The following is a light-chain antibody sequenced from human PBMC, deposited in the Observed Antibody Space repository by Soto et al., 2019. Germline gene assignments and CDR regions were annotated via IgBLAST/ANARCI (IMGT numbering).Light chain of an antibody. J-gene: IGKJ2*01. CDR1: QTISTY. V-gene: IGKV1-39*01. CDR2: DAS. Sequence: DIQMTQSPSSLSASVGDRVTITCRASQTISTYLNWYQQKPGKAPRLLIYDASSLLSGVTSRFSGSGSGTDFTLTIARLQPEDFSNYYFQQSDRTPYTFGQGTKWEI. CDR3: QQSDRTPYT.